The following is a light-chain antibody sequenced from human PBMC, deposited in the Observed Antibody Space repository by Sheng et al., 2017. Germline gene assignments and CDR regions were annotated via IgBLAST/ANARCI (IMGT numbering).Light chain of an antibody. CDR1: QTVSSD. J-gene: IGKJ4*01. CDR3: QQYYQWPLT. Sequence: EIVLTQSPGTLSLSPGERATLSCRASQTVSSDLAWYQQKPGQAPRLLIYGASTRATGVPARFSGSGSGTEFTLTISSLQSEDFAVYCCQQYYQWPLTFGGGTKVDIK. CDR2: GAS. V-gene: IGKV3-15*01.